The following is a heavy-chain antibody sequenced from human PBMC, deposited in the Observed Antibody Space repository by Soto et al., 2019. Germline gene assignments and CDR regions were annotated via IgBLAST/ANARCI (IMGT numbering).Heavy chain of an antibody. CDR3: AKGGRQWLVTSDFNY. CDR2: VSHDGRNT. D-gene: IGHD6-19*01. J-gene: IGHJ4*02. Sequence: VQLVESGGGVVQPGRSLRLSCAASGFTFSDYAMHWVRQAPGKGLEWVAVVSHDGRNTHYADSVKGRFTISRDSSKNTVSPEMARLGAEDTAGYYCAKGGRQWLVTSDFNYWGQGALVTVSS. V-gene: IGHV3-30*18. CDR1: GFTFSDYA.